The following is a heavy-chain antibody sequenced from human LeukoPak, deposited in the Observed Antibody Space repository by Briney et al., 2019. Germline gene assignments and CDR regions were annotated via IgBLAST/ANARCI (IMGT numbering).Heavy chain of an antibody. CDR3: ARERDYGDPRD. Sequence: SVKVSCKASGGTFSSYAISWVRQAPGQGLEWMGRIIPIFGTANYPQKFQGRVTITTDESTSTAYMELSSLRSEDTAVYYCARERDYGDPRDWGQGTLVTVSS. V-gene: IGHV1-69*05. J-gene: IGHJ4*02. D-gene: IGHD4-17*01. CDR1: GGTFSSYA. CDR2: IIPIFGTA.